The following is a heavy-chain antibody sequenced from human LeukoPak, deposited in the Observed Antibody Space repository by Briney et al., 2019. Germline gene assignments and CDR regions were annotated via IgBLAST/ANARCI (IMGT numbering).Heavy chain of an antibody. D-gene: IGHD2-15*01. Sequence: GESLKISCKGSGYSFTSSWIGWVRHMPGKGLEWMGFTYPGDSDTRYSPSFQGQVTISADKSISTAYLQWSSLKASDTAMYYCARRYCSGGSCYHFDYWGQGTLVTVSS. J-gene: IGHJ4*02. CDR1: GYSFTSSW. CDR2: TYPGDSDT. CDR3: ARRYCSGGSCYHFDY. V-gene: IGHV5-51*01.